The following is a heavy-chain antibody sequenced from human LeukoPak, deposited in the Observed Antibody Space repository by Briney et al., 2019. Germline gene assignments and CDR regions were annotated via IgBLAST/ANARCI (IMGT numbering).Heavy chain of an antibody. CDR2: IYGRGGTT. CDR3: ARVVGRNWYLDL. CDR1: GFTFSSYD. Sequence: GGSLRLSCGASGFTFSSYDMTWVRQAPGKGLEWVSGIYGRGGTTYYADSVKGRFIVSRDNSKNSLSLQMNSLRAEDTAVYYCARVVGRNWYLDLWGRGTHVTVSS. V-gene: IGHV3-23*01. D-gene: IGHD1-14*01. J-gene: IGHJ2*01.